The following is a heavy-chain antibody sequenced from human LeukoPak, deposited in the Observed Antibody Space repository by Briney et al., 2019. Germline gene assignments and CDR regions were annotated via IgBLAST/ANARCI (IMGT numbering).Heavy chain of an antibody. CDR3: ARPYYGSGSYYNMAFDY. V-gene: IGHV3-30*04. J-gene: IGHJ4*02. CDR2: ISYDGSNK. D-gene: IGHD3-10*01. Sequence: PGRSLRLSCAASGFTFSSYAMHWVRQAPGKGLEWVAAISYDGSNKYYADSVKGRFTISRDNSKNTLYLQMNSLRAEDTAVYYCARPYYGSGSYYNMAFDYWGQGTLVTVSS. CDR1: GFTFSSYA.